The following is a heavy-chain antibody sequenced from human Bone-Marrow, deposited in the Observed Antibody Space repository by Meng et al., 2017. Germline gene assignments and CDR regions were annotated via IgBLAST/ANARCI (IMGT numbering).Heavy chain of an antibody. D-gene: IGHD3-10*01. CDR2: INHSGST. J-gene: IGHJ3*02. V-gene: IGHV4-34*01. Sequence: SQTPSLTCAVYGGSFSGYYWSWIRQPPGKGLEWIGEINHSGSTNYNPSLKSRVTISVDTSKTQFSLKLSSVTAADTAVYYCARERSWFGELLYAFDIWGQGTMVTVSS. CDR3: ARERSWFGELLYAFDI. CDR1: GGSFSGYY.